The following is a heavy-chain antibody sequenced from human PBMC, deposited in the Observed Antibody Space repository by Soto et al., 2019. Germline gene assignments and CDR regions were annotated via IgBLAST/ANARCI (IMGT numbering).Heavy chain of an antibody. V-gene: IGHV3-53*01. CDR1: GFTVRANY. CDR3: AKKVPGSNPLDS. Sequence: GGSLRLSCAVSGFTVRANYMSWVRQAPGKGLEWVSVIYSGGTTYYADSVKGRFIISRDISKNTLYLQMNSLRVEDTAVYYCAKKVPGSNPLDSWGQGALVTVSS. D-gene: IGHD1-1*01. J-gene: IGHJ4*02. CDR2: IYSGGTT.